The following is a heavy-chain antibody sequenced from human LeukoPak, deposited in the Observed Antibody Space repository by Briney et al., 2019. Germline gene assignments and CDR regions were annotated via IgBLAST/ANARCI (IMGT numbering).Heavy chain of an antibody. CDR1: GYSFTTYW. J-gene: IGHJ4*02. CDR3: TRLSSSSSEK. CDR2: IHPSDSDT. V-gene: IGHV5-51*01. D-gene: IGHD6-6*01. Sequence: GESLKISCKGSGYSFTTYWIGWVRQMPGKGLEWMGTIHPSDSDTRYSPSFQGQVTISVDKSLSTAYLQWSSLKASDTAMYYRTRLSSSSSEKWGQGTLVTVSS.